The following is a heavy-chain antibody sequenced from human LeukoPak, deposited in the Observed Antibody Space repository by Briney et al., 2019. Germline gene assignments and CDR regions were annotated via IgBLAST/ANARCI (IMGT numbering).Heavy chain of an antibody. CDR1: GGSFSGYY. CDR2: INHSGST. J-gene: IGHJ4*02. V-gene: IGHV4-34*01. Sequence: SETLSLTCAVYGGSFSGYYWSWIRQPPGKGLEWIGEINHSGSTNYNPSLKSRVTISVDTSKNQFSLKLSSVTAADTAVYYCARVGVTTERLCFDYWGQGTLVTVSS. D-gene: IGHD4-17*01. CDR3: ARVGVTTERLCFDY.